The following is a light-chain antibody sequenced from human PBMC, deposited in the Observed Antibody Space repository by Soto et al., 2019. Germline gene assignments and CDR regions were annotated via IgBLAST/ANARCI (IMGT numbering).Light chain of an antibody. CDR3: QQLNSYPPYT. V-gene: IGKV1-9*01. CDR1: QGISSY. J-gene: IGKJ2*01. Sequence: DIPLTQSPSFLSASVGDRVTITCRASQGISSYLAWYQQKPGKAPKLLIYAASTLQSGVPSRFSGSGSGTEFTHTISSLQPEDFATYYCQQLNSYPPYTFGQGTKLEIK. CDR2: AAS.